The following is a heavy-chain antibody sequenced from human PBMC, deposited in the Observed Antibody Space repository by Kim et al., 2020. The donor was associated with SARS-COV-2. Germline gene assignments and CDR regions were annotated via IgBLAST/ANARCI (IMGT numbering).Heavy chain of an antibody. CDR2: MNPNSGNT. CDR3: ARHPAAAIYYYYYYGMDV. V-gene: IGHV1-8*01. Sequence: ASVKVSCKASGYTFTSYDINWVRQATGQGLEWMGWMNPNSGNTGYAQKFQGRVTMTRNTSISTAYMELSSLRSEDTAVYYCARHPAAAIYYYYYYGMDVWGQGTTVTFSS. CDR1: GYTFTSYD. J-gene: IGHJ6*02. D-gene: IGHD6-13*01.